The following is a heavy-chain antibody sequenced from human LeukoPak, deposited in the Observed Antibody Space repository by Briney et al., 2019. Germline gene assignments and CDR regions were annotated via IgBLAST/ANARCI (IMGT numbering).Heavy chain of an antibody. J-gene: IGHJ3*02. Sequence: SETLSLTCGVYGGSFSGYYWNWIRQSPGKGLEWVGEINHSGNTNYNPSLKSRVTMSVDTSKNQFSLKLSSVTAADTAVYYCARSASYYDSSGYYPYDAFYIWGQGTMVTVSS. D-gene: IGHD3-22*01. V-gene: IGHV4-34*01. CDR1: GGSFSGYY. CDR3: ARSASYYDSSGYYPYDAFYI. CDR2: INHSGNT.